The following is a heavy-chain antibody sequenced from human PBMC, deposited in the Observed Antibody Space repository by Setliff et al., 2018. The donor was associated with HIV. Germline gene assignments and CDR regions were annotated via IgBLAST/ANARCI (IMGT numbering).Heavy chain of an antibody. J-gene: IGHJ4*01. D-gene: IGHD3-10*01. Sequence: AASVKVSCKASGDTFSNYAISWLRQAPGQGLEWMGGIIPIFGTANYAQKFEGRVTITADKSTSTAYMEVNSLRFEDTAVYYCARVFYYSAGSYSLDYWGQETLVTVSS. CDR1: GDTFSNYA. CDR2: IIPIFGTA. V-gene: IGHV1-69*06. CDR3: ARVFYYSAGSYSLDY.